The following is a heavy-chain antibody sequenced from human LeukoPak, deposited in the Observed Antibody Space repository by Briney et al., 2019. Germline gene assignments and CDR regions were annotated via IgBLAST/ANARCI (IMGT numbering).Heavy chain of an antibody. D-gene: IGHD2-2*02. Sequence: SETLSLTCTVSGGSISSYYWSWIWQPPGKGLEWIGYIYYSGSTNYNPSLKSRVTISVDTSKNQFSLKLSSVTAADTAVYYCARSQELLYAVDYWGQGTLVTVSS. CDR2: IYYSGST. J-gene: IGHJ4*02. CDR3: ARSQELLYAVDY. V-gene: IGHV4-59*01. CDR1: GGSISSYY.